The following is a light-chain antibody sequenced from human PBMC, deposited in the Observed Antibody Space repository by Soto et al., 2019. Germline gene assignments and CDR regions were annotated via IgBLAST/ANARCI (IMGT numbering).Light chain of an antibody. CDR1: GSDVGNYNL. V-gene: IGLV2-23*01. J-gene: IGLJ1*01. CDR2: EGS. CDR3: CSYAGGSTYV. Sequence: QSVLTQPASVSGSPGQSITISCTGTGSDVGNYNLVSWYQQHPGKAPKLLIYEGSQRPSGISDRFSGAKSGNTASLTISGLQAEDEADYYCCSYAGGSTYVFGTGTKLTVL.